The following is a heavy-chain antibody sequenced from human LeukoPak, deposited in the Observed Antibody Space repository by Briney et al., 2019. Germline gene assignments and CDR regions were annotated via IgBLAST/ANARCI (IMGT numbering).Heavy chain of an antibody. Sequence: SETLSLTCTVSGDSISSGDFYWSWVRQPPGKGLEWIAYIHHSGSAFYSRSLKRRVTISVDSSKNQFSLRLTSVTAADPAVYFCARDRAVDAGGIDFWGQGTLVTVSP. D-gene: IGHD5-18*01. V-gene: IGHV4-30-4*01. CDR3: ARDRAVDAGGIDF. J-gene: IGHJ4*02. CDR2: IHHSGSA. CDR1: GDSISSGDFY.